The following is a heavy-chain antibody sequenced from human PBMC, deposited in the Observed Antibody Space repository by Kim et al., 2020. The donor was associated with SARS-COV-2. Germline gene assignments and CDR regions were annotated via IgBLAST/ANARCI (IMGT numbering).Heavy chain of an antibody. CDR3: ARDQDYYDSSGYYYYYYYMDV. V-gene: IGHV7-4-1*02. CDR2: LNTNTGNP. Sequence: ASVKVSCKASGYTFTSYAMNWVRQAPGQGLEWMGWLNTNTGNPTYAQGFTGRFVFSLDTSVSTAYLQISSLKAEDTAVYYCARDQDYYDSSGYYYYYYYMDVWGKGTAVTVSS. D-gene: IGHD3-22*01. J-gene: IGHJ6*03. CDR1: GYTFTSYA.